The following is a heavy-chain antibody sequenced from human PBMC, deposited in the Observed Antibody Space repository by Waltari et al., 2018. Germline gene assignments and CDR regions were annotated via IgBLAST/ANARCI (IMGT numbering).Heavy chain of an antibody. CDR1: GFTFRSNW. J-gene: IGHJ6*03. CDR2: IKEDGSEK. D-gene: IGHD2-21*01. CDR3: ARSSIYFYFYMDV. Sequence: EVQLVESGGGLVQPGGSLRLSCAASGFTFRSNWRSWVRQAPGKGLDWVANIKEDGSEKYYVDSVKGRFTISRDNAKNSVYLQMNSLRAEDTAVYYCARSSIYFYFYMDVWGKGTTVTVSS. V-gene: IGHV3-7*01.